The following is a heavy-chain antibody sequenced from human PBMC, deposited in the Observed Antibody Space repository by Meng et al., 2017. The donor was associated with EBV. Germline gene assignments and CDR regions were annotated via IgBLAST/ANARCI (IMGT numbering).Heavy chain of an antibody. CDR3: ASESGRGFTPDY. D-gene: IGHD3-10*01. Sequence: QVQLLQAGVEVKKPGASVKVSCRTSGGIFRSDAVSWVRQAPGQGLEWMGGLIPMVGAPHYAQKFKGRVTIIADESTSTHSMELNSLRSEDTAMYYCASESGRGFTPDYWGQGTLVTVSS. V-gene: IGHV1-69*01. CDR2: LIPMVGAP. CDR1: GGIFRSDA. J-gene: IGHJ4*02.